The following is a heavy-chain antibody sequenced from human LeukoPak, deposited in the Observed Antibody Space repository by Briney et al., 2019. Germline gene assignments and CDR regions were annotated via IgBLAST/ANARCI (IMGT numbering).Heavy chain of an antibody. CDR1: GGSISSYY. D-gene: IGHD3-10*01. CDR3: ARALWFGEPRFDY. J-gene: IGHJ4*02. Sequence: SETLSLTCTVSGGSISSYYWSWIRQPPGKGLEWIGYIYYSGSTNYNPSPKSRVTISINTSKNQFSLKLSSVTAADTAVYYCARALWFGEPRFDYWGQGTLVTVSS. V-gene: IGHV4-59*01. CDR2: IYYSGST.